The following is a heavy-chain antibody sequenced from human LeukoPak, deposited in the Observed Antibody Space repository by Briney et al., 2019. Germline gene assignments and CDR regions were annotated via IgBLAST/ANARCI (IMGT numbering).Heavy chain of an antibody. Sequence: SVKVSCKASGGTFSSYAISWVRQAPGQGLEWMGRIIPILGIANYAQKFQGRVTITADKSTSTAYMELSSLRSEDTAVYYCARSLPDYYDSSGYYYSGRDGYFDPWGRGTLVTVSS. CDR1: GGTFSSYA. D-gene: IGHD3-22*01. J-gene: IGHJ2*01. CDR2: IIPILGIA. CDR3: ARSLPDYYDSSGYYYSGRDGYFDP. V-gene: IGHV1-69*04.